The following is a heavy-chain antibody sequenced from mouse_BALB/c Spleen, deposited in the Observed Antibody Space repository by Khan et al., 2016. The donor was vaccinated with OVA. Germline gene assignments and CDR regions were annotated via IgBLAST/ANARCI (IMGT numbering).Heavy chain of an antibody. CDR3: AKLRVFYFDS. CDR1: GFSLTSDG. Sequence: VQLQESGPGLVVPSQSLSITCTVSGFSLTSDGVSWVRQPPGKGLEWLGVIWGDGSTNYHSALRSRLSIRKDNSKSQVFLKLDSLQTDDTATYYCAKLRVFYFDSWGQGTTLTVSS. J-gene: IGHJ2*01. V-gene: IGHV2-3*01. CDR2: IWGDGST.